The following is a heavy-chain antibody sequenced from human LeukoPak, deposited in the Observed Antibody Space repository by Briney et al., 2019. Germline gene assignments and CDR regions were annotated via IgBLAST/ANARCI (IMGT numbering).Heavy chain of an antibody. V-gene: IGHV3-33*08. D-gene: IGHD2-2*01. Sequence: PGGSLRLSCAASGFTFSNAWMNWVRQAPGKGLEWVAVIWYDGSNKYYADSVKGRFTISRDNSKNTLYLQMNSLRAEDTAVYYCVRDTSNYGMDVWGQGTTVTVSS. J-gene: IGHJ6*02. CDR2: IWYDGSNK. CDR1: GFTFSNAW. CDR3: VRDTSNYGMDV.